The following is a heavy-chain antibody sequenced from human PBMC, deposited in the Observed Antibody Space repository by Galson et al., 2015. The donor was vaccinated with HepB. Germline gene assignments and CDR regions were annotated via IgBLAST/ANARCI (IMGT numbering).Heavy chain of an antibody. V-gene: IGHV3-23*01. J-gene: IGHJ4*02. CDR3: AKAPMVCSSTSCYGDN. CDR1: GFTFSIYA. Sequence: LRLSCAASGFTFSIYAMSWVRQAPGQGLEWASAVSGSGGDTYYADSVEGRFTISRDNSKDTLYLQMNSLRAEDTAIYYCAKAPMVCSSTSCYGDNWGQGTLVTVSS. CDR2: VSGSGGDT. D-gene: IGHD2-2*01.